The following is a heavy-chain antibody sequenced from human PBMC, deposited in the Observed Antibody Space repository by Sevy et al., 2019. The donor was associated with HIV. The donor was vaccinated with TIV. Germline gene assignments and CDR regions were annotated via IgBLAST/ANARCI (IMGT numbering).Heavy chain of an antibody. V-gene: IGHV3-23*01. Sequence: GGSLRLSCAASGFTFSSYAMSWVRQAPGKGLEWVSAISGSGGSTYYADSVKGRFTISRDNSKNTLYLQMNSLRAEDTAVYYCAKEDHSSGWNGVKAGMDVWGQGTTVTVSS. J-gene: IGHJ6*02. CDR3: AKEDHSSGWNGVKAGMDV. CDR2: ISGSGGST. CDR1: GFTFSSYA. D-gene: IGHD6-19*01.